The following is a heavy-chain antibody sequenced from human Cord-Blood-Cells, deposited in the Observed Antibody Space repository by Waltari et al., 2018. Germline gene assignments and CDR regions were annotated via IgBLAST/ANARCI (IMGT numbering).Heavy chain of an antibody. CDR1: GFTVSSNY. Sequence: EVQLVESGGGLVQPGGSLRLSCAASGFTVSSNYMSWVRQAPGKGLELVSVSYSGGSTYYADSVKGRFTISRDNSKNTLYLQMNSLRAEDTAVYYCASKLDDAFDIWGQGTMVTVSS. V-gene: IGHV3-66*01. CDR3: ASKLDDAFDI. CDR2: SYSGGST. J-gene: IGHJ3*02. D-gene: IGHD1-1*01.